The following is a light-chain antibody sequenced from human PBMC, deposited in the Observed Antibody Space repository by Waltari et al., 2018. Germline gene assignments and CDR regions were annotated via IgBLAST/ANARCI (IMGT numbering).Light chain of an antibody. CDR2: WAS. CDR1: QSVLYSVNNKNY. J-gene: IGKJ1*01. Sequence: DIVMTQSPDSLAVSLGERATINCKSSQSVLYSVNNKNYLAWYQQKPGQPPKLLIYWASARESGVPDRVSGSGSGTDFTLTITRLQAEDVAVYYCHQYSTTPWTFGQGTKVEI. CDR3: HQYSTTPWT. V-gene: IGKV4-1*01.